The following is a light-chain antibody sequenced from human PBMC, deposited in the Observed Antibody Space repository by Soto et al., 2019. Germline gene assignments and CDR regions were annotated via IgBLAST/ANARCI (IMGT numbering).Light chain of an antibody. V-gene: IGKV3-20*01. CDR2: GSF. CDR3: QQYGGSPPYT. Sequence: EIVLTQSPGTLSLSPGERASLSCRASQSVRNNYLAWYQQKPGRPPRLLIFGSFNRATGIPDRFSGSGSGTDFTLTISRLEPEDFAVYFCQQYGGSPPYTFGQGTKVDIQ. J-gene: IGKJ2*01. CDR1: QSVRNNY.